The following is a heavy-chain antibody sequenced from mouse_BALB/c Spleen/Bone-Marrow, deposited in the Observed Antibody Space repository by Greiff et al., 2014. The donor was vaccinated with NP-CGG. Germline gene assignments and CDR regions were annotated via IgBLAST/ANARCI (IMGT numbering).Heavy chain of an antibody. CDR3: ARDDGSSYYY. Sequence: VQLKESGPELVKPGASVKISCKASGYSFTDYIMLWVKQSHGKSLEWIGNINPYYDSTTYNLKFKGKATLTVDKSSSTAYMQRNSLTSEDSAVYFCARDDGSSYYYWGQGTTLTVAS. CDR2: INPYYDST. V-gene: IGHV1-39*01. J-gene: IGHJ2*01. D-gene: IGHD1-1*01. CDR1: GYSFTDYI.